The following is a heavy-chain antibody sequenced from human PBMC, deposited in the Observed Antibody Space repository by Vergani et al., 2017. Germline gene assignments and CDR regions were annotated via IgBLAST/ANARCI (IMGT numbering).Heavy chain of an antibody. J-gene: IGHJ4*02. CDR1: GFTLSSYS. D-gene: IGHD3-16*01. Sequence: EVQLVESGGGLVQPGGSLRLSCAASGFTLSSYSMNWVRQAPGKGLEWVSYISSSSSTIYYADSVKGRFTISRDNAKNSLYLQMNSLRAEDTAVYYCARGGARLLCDYWGQGTLVTVSS. V-gene: IGHV3-48*01. CDR3: ARGGARLLCDY. CDR2: ISSSSSTI.